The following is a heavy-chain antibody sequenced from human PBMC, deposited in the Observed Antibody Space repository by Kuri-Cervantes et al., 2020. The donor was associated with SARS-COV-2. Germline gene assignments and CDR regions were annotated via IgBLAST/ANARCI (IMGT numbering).Heavy chain of an antibody. CDR3: AREQLVLDY. J-gene: IGHJ4*02. D-gene: IGHD6-6*01. Sequence: GGSLRLSCAASGFTFDAHWMNWVRQTPGKGLQWVAIIKEDGSEKYYLDSVKGRFTISRDNVKNSLLLQMNSLEVEDTAVYYCAREQLVLDYWGQGTKVTVSS. V-gene: IGHV3-7*01. CDR2: IKEDGSEK. CDR1: GFTFDAHW.